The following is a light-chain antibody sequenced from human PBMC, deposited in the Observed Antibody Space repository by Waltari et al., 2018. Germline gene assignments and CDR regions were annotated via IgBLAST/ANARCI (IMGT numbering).Light chain of an antibody. CDR1: QRVSRA. CDR3: QHYLRLPVT. Sequence: EIVLTQSPGTLSLSLGDRATVSCRASQRVSRALAWYQQKPGQAPRLLIYGASTRATGIPDRFSGSGSGTDFSLTISRLEPDDFAVYYCQHYLRLPVTFGQGTTVEI. V-gene: IGKV3-20*01. CDR2: GAS. J-gene: IGKJ1*01.